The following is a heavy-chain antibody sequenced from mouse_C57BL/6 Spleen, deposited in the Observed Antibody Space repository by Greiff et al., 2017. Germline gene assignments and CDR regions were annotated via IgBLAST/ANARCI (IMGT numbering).Heavy chain of an antibody. J-gene: IGHJ4*01. CDR2: ISSGRSTI. CDR1: GFTFSDYG. CDR3: ARIYDGYYYYAMDY. Sequence: EVQGVESGGGLVKPGGSLKLSCAASGFTFSDYGMHWVRQAPEKGLEWVAYISSGRSTIYYADTVKGRFTISRDNAKNTLFLQMTSLRSEDTAMYYCARIYDGYYYYAMDYWGQGTSVTVSS. D-gene: IGHD2-3*01. V-gene: IGHV5-17*01.